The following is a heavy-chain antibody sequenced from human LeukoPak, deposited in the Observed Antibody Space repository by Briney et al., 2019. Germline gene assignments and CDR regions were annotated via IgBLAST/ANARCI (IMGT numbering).Heavy chain of an antibody. CDR2: FFQSEKS. D-gene: IGHD3-10*02. V-gene: IGHV4-38-2*01. CDR1: GHFTSRGYY. Sequence: SETLSLTCGISGHFTSRGYYWAWFRQSPGKGPEWIATFFQSEKSFYNASLESRVIMSLDTSKSQFSLNLTSVTAADTAVYYCARVLPVPYLLDSWGQGTHVTVSS. J-gene: IGHJ4*02. CDR3: ARVLPVPYLLDS.